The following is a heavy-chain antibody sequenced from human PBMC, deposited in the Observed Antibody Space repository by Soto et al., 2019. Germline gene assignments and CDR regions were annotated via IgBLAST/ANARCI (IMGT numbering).Heavy chain of an antibody. Sequence: ELQLVESGGGLVRPGGSLRLSCAASEFTFSYYWMHWVRQAPGKGLVWVSRIHSDGSSTTYADVVKGRFIISRDNARNTVDLQMNSVRVEDTAVYYCARGDRGAFDLWGQWTVVTVSS. CDR1: EFTFSYYW. D-gene: IGHD1-26*01. J-gene: IGHJ3*01. CDR3: ARGDRGAFDL. CDR2: IHSDGSST. V-gene: IGHV3-74*01.